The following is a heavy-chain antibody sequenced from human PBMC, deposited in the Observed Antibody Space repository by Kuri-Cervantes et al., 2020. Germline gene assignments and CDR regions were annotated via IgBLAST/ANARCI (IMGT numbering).Heavy chain of an antibody. D-gene: IGHD4-11*01. CDR1: GYTFTSYG. CDR2: ISAYNGNT. CDR3: AKDLSFEVTPAKYFQH. J-gene: IGHJ1*01. V-gene: IGHV1-18*01. Sequence: APVKVSCKASGYTFTSYGISWVRQAPGQGLEWMGWISAYNGNTNYAQKLQGRVTMTTDTSTSTAYMELRSLRSDDTAVYYCAKDLSFEVTPAKYFQHWGQGTLVTVSS.